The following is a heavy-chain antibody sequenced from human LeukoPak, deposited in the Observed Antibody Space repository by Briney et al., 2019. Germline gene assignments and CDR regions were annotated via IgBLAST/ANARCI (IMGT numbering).Heavy chain of an antibody. D-gene: IGHD3-9*01. J-gene: IGHJ5*02. CDR1: GGSISSSSYY. CDR2: IYYSGST. CDR3: ARGEYYDILTGYRWFDP. Sequence: SETLSLTCTVSGGSISSSSYYRGWIRQPPGKGLEWIVSIYYSGSTYYNPSLKSRVTISVDTSKNQFSLKLSSVTAADTAVYYCARGEYYDILTGYRWFDPWGQGTLVTVSS. V-gene: IGHV4-39*07.